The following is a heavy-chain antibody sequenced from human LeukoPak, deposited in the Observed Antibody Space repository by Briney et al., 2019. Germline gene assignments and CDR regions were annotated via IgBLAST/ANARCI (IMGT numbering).Heavy chain of an antibody. V-gene: IGHV3-23*01. D-gene: IGHD2-21*01. CDR3: AKDHGAAVVPRRFDY. Sequence: GGSLRLSCAASGFTFSSYAMSWVRQAPGKGLEWVSTIYYAGGDTYYADSVKGRFTVSRDNINNALHLQMDSPRVEDTAVYYCAKDHGAAVVPRRFDYWGRGTLVTVSS. J-gene: IGHJ4*02. CDR2: IYYAGGDT. CDR1: GFTFSSYA.